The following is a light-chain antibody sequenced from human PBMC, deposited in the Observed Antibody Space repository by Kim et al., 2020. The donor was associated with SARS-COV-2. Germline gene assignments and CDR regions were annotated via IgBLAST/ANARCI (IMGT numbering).Light chain of an antibody. CDR2: KIS. CDR1: QSLVRSDGNTW. J-gene: IGKJ4*01. CDR3: KQGTRWPRS. V-gene: IGKV2-30*02. Sequence: DVVMTQSPLSLPVTLGQPASISCRSSQSLVRSDGNTWLSWFQQRPGQSPRRLIYKISNSDSGVPDRFSGSGSGTDFKLKISRLEAEDVCVYYCKQGTRWPRSFGGGTKVDI.